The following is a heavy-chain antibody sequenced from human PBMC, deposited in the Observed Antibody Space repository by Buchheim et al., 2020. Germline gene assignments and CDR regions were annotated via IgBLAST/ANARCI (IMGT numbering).Heavy chain of an antibody. Sequence: QVQLQESGPGLVKPSETLSLTCTVSGGSISSYYWSWIRQPPGKGLEWIGYIYYSGSTNYNPSLKIRVTISVDTSTNHFSLKLSSVTAADTAVYYCARLIAVAGTGWFDPWGQGTL. CDR3: ARLIAVAGTGWFDP. CDR1: GGSISSYY. V-gene: IGHV4-59*01. J-gene: IGHJ5*02. D-gene: IGHD6-19*01. CDR2: IYYSGST.